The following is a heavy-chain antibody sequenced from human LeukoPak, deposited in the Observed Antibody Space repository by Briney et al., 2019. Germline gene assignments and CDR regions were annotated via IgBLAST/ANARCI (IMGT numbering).Heavy chain of an antibody. V-gene: IGHV1-69*05. CDR2: IIPIFGTA. CDR1: GGTFSSYA. D-gene: IGHD6-13*01. Sequence: ASVKVPCKASGGTFSSYAISWVRQAPGQGLEWMGGIIPIFGTANYAQKFQGRVTITTDESTSTAYMELSSLRSEDTAVYYCASSSWSEYNWFDPWGQGTLVTVSS. CDR3: ASSSWSEYNWFDP. J-gene: IGHJ5*02.